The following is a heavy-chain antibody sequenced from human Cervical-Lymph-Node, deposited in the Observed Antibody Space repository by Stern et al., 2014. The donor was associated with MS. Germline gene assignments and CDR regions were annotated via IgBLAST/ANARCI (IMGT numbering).Heavy chain of an antibody. CDR2: IDTDGTVT. Sequence: EVQLLESGGGSVQPGGSLRLSCAASGYSFSNYWMHWVRQAPGKGLIWVSRIDTDGTVTSYADSVKGRFTISRDNAKNMLYLQMNSLRAEDTGLYYCTRDIAGAAGYWGQGALVTVSS. D-gene: IGHD6-13*01. V-gene: IGHV3-74*01. J-gene: IGHJ4*02. CDR1: GYSFSNYW. CDR3: TRDIAGAAGY.